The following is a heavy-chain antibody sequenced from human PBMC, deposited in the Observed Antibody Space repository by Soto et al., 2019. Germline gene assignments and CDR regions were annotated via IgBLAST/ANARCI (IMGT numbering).Heavy chain of an antibody. V-gene: IGHV3-33*01. J-gene: IGHJ4*02. CDR1: GFSFSTHG. CDR2: IVNDGSEQ. D-gene: IGHD3-10*02. CDR3: ASDDLYVDNGLDH. Sequence: QVQLVESGGGVVRPGRSLRLSCAATGFSFSTHGMHWVRQAPGKGLEWVAVIVNDGSEQQYADSVKGRFTISRDNARNILYLQMNNLRAEDTALYYCASDDLYVDNGLDHWGQGTLVTVSS.